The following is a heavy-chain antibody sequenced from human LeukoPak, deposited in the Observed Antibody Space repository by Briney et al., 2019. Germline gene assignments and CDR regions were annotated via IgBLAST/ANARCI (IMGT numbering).Heavy chain of an antibody. Sequence: PGGSLRLSCAASGFTFTNAWMSWVRQAPGKGLEWVGRIKSKTAGGTTDYATPVKGRFTISRDDSKNTLYLQMNSLKTEDTAVYYCTTGVLEAVTTGDYWGQGTLVTVSS. D-gene: IGHD4-17*01. CDR3: TTGVLEAVTTGDY. CDR1: GFTFTNAW. CDR2: IKSKTAGGTT. J-gene: IGHJ4*02. V-gene: IGHV3-15*01.